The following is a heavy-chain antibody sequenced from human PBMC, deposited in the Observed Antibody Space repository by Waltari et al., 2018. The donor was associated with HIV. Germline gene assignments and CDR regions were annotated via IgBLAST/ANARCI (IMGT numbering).Heavy chain of an antibody. V-gene: IGHV4-59*01. CDR1: GGSISSYY. D-gene: IGHD3-22*01. CDR3: ARDRYDSSGYNLRGYYYGMDV. CDR2: IYYSGST. J-gene: IGHJ6*02. Sequence: QVQLQESGPGLVKPSETLSLTCPVSGGSISSYYWSWIRQPPGKGLEWIGYIYYSGSTNYNPSRKSRVTISVDTSKNQFSLKLSSVTTADTAVYYCARDRYDSSGYNLRGYYYGMDVWGQGTTVTVSS.